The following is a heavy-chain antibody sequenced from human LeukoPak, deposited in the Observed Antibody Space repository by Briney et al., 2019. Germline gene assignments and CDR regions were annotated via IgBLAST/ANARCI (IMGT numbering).Heavy chain of an antibody. CDR3: ARLRVSGSYLYYFDY. D-gene: IGHD1-26*01. J-gene: IGHJ4*02. CDR1: NGSISSYH. Sequence: KPSETLSLTCTVSNGSISSYHWSWVRQPPGKGLEWIGYILTSGTTNHNPSLKSRLTISVDTSKNQFTLKLSSVTAADTAVYYCARLRVSGSYLYYFDYWGQGTLVTVSS. CDR2: ILTSGTT. V-gene: IGHV4-4*09.